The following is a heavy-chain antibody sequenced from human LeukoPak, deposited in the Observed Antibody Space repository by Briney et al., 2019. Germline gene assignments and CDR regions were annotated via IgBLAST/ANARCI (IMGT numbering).Heavy chain of an antibody. Sequence: SVKVSCKASGGTFSSYGISWVRQAPGQGLEWMGGIIPIFGTANYAQKFQGRVTITADESTSTAYMELSSLRSEDTAVYYCARRPVSGNWNFEMSFDYWGQGTLVTVSS. CDR3: ARRPVSGNWNFEMSFDY. V-gene: IGHV1-69*13. J-gene: IGHJ4*02. CDR2: IIPIFGTA. CDR1: GGTFSSYG. D-gene: IGHD1-7*01.